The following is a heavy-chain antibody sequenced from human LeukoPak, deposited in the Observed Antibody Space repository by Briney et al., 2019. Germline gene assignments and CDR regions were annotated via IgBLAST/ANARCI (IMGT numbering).Heavy chain of an antibody. Sequence: PGGFLRLSCAASGFTFSSYEMNWVRQAPGKGLEWVSYISSSGSTIYYADSVKGRFTISRDNAKNSLYLQMNSLRAEDTAVYYCARERADSEDYYYGMDVWGKGTTVTVSS. CDR1: GFTFSSYE. CDR2: ISSSGSTI. J-gene: IGHJ6*04. V-gene: IGHV3-48*03. CDR3: ARERADSEDYYYGMDV. D-gene: IGHD3-10*01.